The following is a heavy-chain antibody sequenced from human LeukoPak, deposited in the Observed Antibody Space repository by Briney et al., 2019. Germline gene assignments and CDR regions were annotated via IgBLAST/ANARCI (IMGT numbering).Heavy chain of an antibody. Sequence: PGGSLRLSCAASGFIFSSYWMHWVRQAPGKGPVWVSRIKSDGSSPSYAGSVKGRFTISRDNAKNTVYLQMNSLRAEDTAVHYCAKDGHYSNFYFDYWGQGTLVTVSS. J-gene: IGHJ4*02. CDR1: GFIFSSYW. V-gene: IGHV3-74*01. CDR2: IKSDGSSP. CDR3: AKDGHYSNFYFDY. D-gene: IGHD4-11*01.